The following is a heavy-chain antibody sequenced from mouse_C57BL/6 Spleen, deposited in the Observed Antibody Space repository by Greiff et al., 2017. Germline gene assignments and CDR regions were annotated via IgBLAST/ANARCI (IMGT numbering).Heavy chain of an antibody. CDR2: ISSGSSTI. V-gene: IGHV5-17*01. J-gene: IGHJ2*01. D-gene: IGHD1-1*01. Sequence: EVMLVESGGGLVKPGGSLKLSCAASGFTFSDYGMHWVRQAPEKGLEWVAYISSGSSTIYYADTVKGRFTISTDNAKNTLFLQMTSLRSEDTAKYYSARYYYALDYWGQGTTLTVSS. CDR1: GFTFSDYG. CDR3: ARYYYALDY.